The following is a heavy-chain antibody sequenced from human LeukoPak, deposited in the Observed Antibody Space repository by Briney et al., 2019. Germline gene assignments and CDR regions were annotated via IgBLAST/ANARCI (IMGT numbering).Heavy chain of an antibody. CDR3: ARNAYSGYATLGGWFDP. Sequence: GGSLRLSCAVSGITLSNYGMSWVRQAPGKGLEWVAVIWYDGSNKYYADSVKGRFTISRDNSKNTLYLQMNSLRAEDTAVYYCARNAYSGYATLGGWFDPWGQGTLVTVSS. CDR1: GITLSNYG. V-gene: IGHV3-33*08. CDR2: IWYDGSNK. J-gene: IGHJ5*01. D-gene: IGHD5-12*01.